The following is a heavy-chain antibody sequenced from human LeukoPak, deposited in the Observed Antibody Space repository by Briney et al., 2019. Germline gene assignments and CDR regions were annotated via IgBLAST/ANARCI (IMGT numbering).Heavy chain of an antibody. Sequence: PGGSLRLSCAASGFTFSSYSMNWVRQAPGKGLEWVSSISSSSSYIYYADSVKGRFTISRDNAKNSLYLQMNSLRAEDTAVYYCARDGYYDFWSGSNHDAFDIWGQGTMVTVSS. V-gene: IGHV3-21*01. CDR1: GFTFSSYS. CDR3: ARDGYYDFWSGSNHDAFDI. J-gene: IGHJ3*02. D-gene: IGHD3-3*01. CDR2: ISSSSSYI.